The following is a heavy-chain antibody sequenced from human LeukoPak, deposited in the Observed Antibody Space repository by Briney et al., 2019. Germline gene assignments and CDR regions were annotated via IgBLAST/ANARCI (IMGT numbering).Heavy chain of an antibody. V-gene: IGHV3-53*01. J-gene: IGHJ4*02. D-gene: IGHD3-10*01. CDR2: IYSGGST. Sequence: GGSLRLSCAASGFTVSSNDMSWVRQAPGKGLEWVSVIYSGGSTYYADSVKGRFTISRDNSKNTLYLQMNSLRAEDTAVYYCARAKYYYGSGSPLGFDYWGQGTLVTVSS. CDR1: GFTVSSND. CDR3: ARAKYYYGSGSPLGFDY.